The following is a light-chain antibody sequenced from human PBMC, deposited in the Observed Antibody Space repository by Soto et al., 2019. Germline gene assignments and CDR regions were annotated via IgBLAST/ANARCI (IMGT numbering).Light chain of an antibody. V-gene: IGLV2-14*03. CDR2: DVS. Sequence: QSALTQPASMSGSPGQSITISCTGTSSDVGGYNYVSWYQQHPGKAPKLVIFDVSDRPSGVSNRFSGSKSGNTASLTISGLQPEDEAEYYCSSYTTSSTHLFGGGTKLTVL. J-gene: IGLJ2*01. CDR3: SSYTTSSTHL. CDR1: SSDVGGYNY.